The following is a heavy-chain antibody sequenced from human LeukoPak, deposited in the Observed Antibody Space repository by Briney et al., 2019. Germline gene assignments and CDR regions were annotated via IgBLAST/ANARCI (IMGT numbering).Heavy chain of an antibody. D-gene: IGHD4-23*01. V-gene: IGHV7-4-1*02. Sequence: GASVKVSCKASGYTFTSYAMNWVRQAPGQGLEWMGWISTNTGNPTYAHGFTGRFVFSLDSSVSTAYLQISSPKAEDTAVYYCAREVAPGGFDYWGQGTLVTVSS. CDR1: GYTFTSYA. J-gene: IGHJ4*02. CDR2: ISTNTGNP. CDR3: AREVAPGGFDY.